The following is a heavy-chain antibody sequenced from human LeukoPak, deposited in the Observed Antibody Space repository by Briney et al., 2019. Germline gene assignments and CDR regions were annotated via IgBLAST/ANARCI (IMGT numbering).Heavy chain of an antibody. CDR2: IYYSGST. D-gene: IGHD1-26*01. Sequence: PSETLSLSCTVSGGSISCYYWSWIRQPPGKGLEWIGYIYYSGSTNYNPSLKSRVTISVDTSKNQFSLKLSSVPAADTAVDYGAGAGGSYWFDYWGQGTLVTVSS. V-gene: IGHV4-59*13. J-gene: IGHJ4*02. CDR1: GGSISCYY. CDR3: AGAGGSYWFDY.